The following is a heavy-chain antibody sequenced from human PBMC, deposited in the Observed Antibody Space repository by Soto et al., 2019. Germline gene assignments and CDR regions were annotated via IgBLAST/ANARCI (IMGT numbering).Heavy chain of an antibody. V-gene: IGHV4-30-4*01. D-gene: IGHD3-10*01. CDR2: IYYSGST. J-gene: IGHJ6*02. CDR3: AREEAMVRGVIAPPYYYYGMDV. Sequence: PSETLSLTCTVSGGSISSGDYYWSWIRQPPGKGLEWIGYIYYSGSTYYNPSLKSRVTISVDTSKNQFSLKLSSVTAADTAVYYCAREEAMVRGVIAPPYYYYGMDVWGQGTTVTVSS. CDR1: GGSISSGDYY.